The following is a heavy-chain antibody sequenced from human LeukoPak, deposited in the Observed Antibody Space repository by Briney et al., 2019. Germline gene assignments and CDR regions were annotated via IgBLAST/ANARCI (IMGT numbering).Heavy chain of an antibody. Sequence: ASVKVSCKASGYTFTGYYMRWVRQAPGQGLEWMGWINPNSGGTNYAQKFQGRVTMTRDTSISTAYMELSRLRSDDTAVYYCARAPDTAMALNWFDPWGQGTLVTVSS. V-gene: IGHV1-2*02. J-gene: IGHJ5*02. CDR3: ARAPDTAMALNWFDP. D-gene: IGHD5-18*01. CDR2: INPNSGGT. CDR1: GYTFTGYY.